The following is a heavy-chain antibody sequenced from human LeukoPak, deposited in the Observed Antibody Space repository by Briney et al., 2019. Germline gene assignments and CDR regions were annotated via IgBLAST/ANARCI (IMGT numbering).Heavy chain of an antibody. CDR3: AKDSGFRDYYDSSALDY. D-gene: IGHD3-22*01. V-gene: IGHV3-30*02. CDR2: IRYDGSNK. Sequence: GGSLRLSCAASGFTFSSYGMHWVRQAPGKGLEWVAFIRYDGSNKYYADSVKGRFTISRDNSKNTLYLQMNSLRAEDTAVYYCAKDSGFRDYYDSSALDYWGQGTLVTVSS. CDR1: GFTFSSYG. J-gene: IGHJ4*02.